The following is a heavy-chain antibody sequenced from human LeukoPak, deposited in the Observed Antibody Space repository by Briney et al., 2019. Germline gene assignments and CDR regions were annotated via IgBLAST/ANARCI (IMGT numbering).Heavy chain of an antibody. CDR2: IYYSGST. V-gene: IGHV4-30-4*01. J-gene: IGHJ5*02. CDR3: ARAEYCSSTSCYLGTNWFDP. Sequence: SETLSLTCTVSGGSISSGDYYWSWIRQPPGKGLEWIGYIYYSGSTYYNPSLKSRVTISVDTSKNQFSLKLSSVTAADTAVYYCARAEYCSSTSCYLGTNWFDPWGQGTLVTVSS. D-gene: IGHD2-2*01. CDR1: GGSISSGDYY.